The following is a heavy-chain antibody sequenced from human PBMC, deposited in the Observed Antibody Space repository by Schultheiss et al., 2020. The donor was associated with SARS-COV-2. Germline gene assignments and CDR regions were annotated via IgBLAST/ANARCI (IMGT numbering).Heavy chain of an antibody. CDR2: INHSGST. D-gene: IGHD6-13*01. Sequence: SETLSLTCTVSGGSISSYYWSWIRQPAGKGLEWIGEINHSGSTNYNPSLKSRVTISVDTSKNQFSLKLSSVTAADTAVYYCARDRSLWIAAAGMTYWFDPWGQGTLVTVSS. CDR3: ARDRSLWIAAAGMTYWFDP. V-gene: IGHV4-34*01. CDR1: GGSISSYY. J-gene: IGHJ5*02.